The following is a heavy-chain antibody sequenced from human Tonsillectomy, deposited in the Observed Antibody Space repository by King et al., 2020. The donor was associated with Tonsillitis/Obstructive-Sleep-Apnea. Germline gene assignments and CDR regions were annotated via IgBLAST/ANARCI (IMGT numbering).Heavy chain of an antibody. CDR3: ARDGSISGHKFGYAEYXXX. CDR2: IRYDGANK. Sequence: VQLVESGGGVVLPGRSLRLSCVASGFMFNNYGMHWVRQAPGKGLEWVAVIRYDGANKYYADSVQGRYTISRDDSKSTLYLQMNSLRDEDTAVYYCARDGSISGHKFGYAEYXXXXGQGTLVIVSS. J-gene: IGHJ1*01. V-gene: IGHV3-33*01. D-gene: IGHD3-10*01. CDR1: GFMFNNYG.